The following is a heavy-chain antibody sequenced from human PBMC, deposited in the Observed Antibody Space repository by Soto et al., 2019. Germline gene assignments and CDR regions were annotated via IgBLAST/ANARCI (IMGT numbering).Heavy chain of an antibody. CDR3: ARARYYGSGTYYCDY. V-gene: IGHV3-11*01. Sequence: PVGSLRLSCAVSGFTFSDYYMSWIRQAPGKGLEWVSYISSSGSTMYYADAVKGRFTISRDNAKNSLSLQMNSLRAEDTAVYYCARARYYGSGTYYCDYCGQGTLVTVSS. CDR1: GFTFSDYY. CDR2: ISSSGSTM. D-gene: IGHD3-10*01. J-gene: IGHJ4*02.